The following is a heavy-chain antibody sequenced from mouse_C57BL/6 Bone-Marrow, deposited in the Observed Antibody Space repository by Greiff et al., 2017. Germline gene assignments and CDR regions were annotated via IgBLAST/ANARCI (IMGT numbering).Heavy chain of an antibody. V-gene: IGHV5-9*01. CDR1: GFTFSSYT. CDR3: GRHRGYGFDY. D-gene: IGHD3-1*01. J-gene: IGHJ2*01. CDR2: ISGGGGNT. Sequence: EVMLVESGGGLVKPGGSLKLSCAASGFTFSSYTMSWVRQTPEKRLEWVATISGGGGNTYYPDSVKGRFTISRDNAKNTLYLQMSSLRSEDTALYYCGRHRGYGFDYWGQGTTLTVSA.